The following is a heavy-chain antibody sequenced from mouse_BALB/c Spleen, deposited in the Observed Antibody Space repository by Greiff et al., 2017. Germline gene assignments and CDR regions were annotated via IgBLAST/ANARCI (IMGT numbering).Heavy chain of an antibody. CDR3: ASGGGYPYYAMDY. CDR2: ILPGSGST. Sequence: VQLQQSGAELMKPGASVKISCKATGYTFSSYWIEWVKQRPGHGLEWIGEILPGSGSTNYNEKFKGKATFTADTSSNTAYMQLSSLTSEDSAVYYCASGGGYPYYAMDYWGQGTSVTVSS. CDR1: GYTFSSYW. J-gene: IGHJ4*01. D-gene: IGHD2-2*01. V-gene: IGHV1-9*01.